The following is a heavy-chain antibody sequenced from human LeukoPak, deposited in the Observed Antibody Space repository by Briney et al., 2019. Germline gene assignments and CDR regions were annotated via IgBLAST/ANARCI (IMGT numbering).Heavy chain of an antibody. CDR1: RFTFSSYG. J-gene: IGHJ5*02. Sequence: GGSLRLSCAASRFTFSSYGMHWVRQAPGKGLEWVAYIQYDGSNEQYADSVKGRFSISRDSSKNILYLQMNSLRAEETAVYYCARDAVHDWFDPWGQGTLVTVSS. CDR2: IQYDGSNE. CDR3: ARDAVHDWFDP. D-gene: IGHD1-1*01. V-gene: IGHV3-30*02.